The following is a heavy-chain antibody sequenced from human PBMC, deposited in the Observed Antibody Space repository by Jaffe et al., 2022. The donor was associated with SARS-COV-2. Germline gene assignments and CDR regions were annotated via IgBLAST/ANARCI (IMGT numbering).Heavy chain of an antibody. CDR2: INPNSGGT. CDR3: ARDGIVDTVPVSYGMDV. J-gene: IGHJ6*02. CDR1: GYTFTGYY. Sequence: QVQLVQSGAEVKKPGASVKVSCKASGYTFTGYYMHWVRQAPGQGLEWMGWINPNSGGTNYAQKFQGRVTMTRDTSISTAYMELSRLRSDDTAVYYCARDGIVDTVPVSYGMDVWGQGTTVTVSS. D-gene: IGHD5-18*01. V-gene: IGHV1-2*02.